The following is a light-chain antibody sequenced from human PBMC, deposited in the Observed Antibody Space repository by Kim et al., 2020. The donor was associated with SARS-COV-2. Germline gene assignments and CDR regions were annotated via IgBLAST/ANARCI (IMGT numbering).Light chain of an antibody. J-gene: IGLJ2*01. V-gene: IGLV2-14*03. CDR3: SSYTTSSTLA. Sequence: QSALTQPASVSGSPGQSITISCTGTSSDVGAYNYVSWYQQHPGKAPKLMIYDVSNRPSGVSNRFSGSKSGNTASLTISGLRAEDEADYYCSSYTTSSTLAFGGGTQLTVL. CDR1: SSDVGAYNY. CDR2: DVS.